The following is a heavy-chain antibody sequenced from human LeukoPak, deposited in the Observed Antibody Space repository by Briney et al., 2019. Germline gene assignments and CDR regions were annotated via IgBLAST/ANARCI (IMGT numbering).Heavy chain of an antibody. CDR3: ARQRGYKSKSFDY. V-gene: IGHV4-30-2*01. D-gene: IGHD5-24*01. Sequence: PSQTLSLTCAVSGGSISSGGYSWSWIRQPPGKGLEWIGYIYHSGSTYYNPSLKSRVTISVDTSKNQFSLKLSSVTAADTAVYYCARQRGYKSKSFDYWGQGTLVTVSS. J-gene: IGHJ4*02. CDR1: GGSISSGGYS. CDR2: IYHSGST.